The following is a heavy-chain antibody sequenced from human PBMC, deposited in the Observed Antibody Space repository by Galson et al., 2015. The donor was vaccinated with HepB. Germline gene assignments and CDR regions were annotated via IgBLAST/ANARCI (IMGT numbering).Heavy chain of an antibody. CDR2: INPNSGGT. CDR3: AISYCSSTSCYDNYGMDV. Sequence: SVKVSCKASGYTFTGYYMHWVRQAPGQGLEWMGWINPNSGGTNYAQKFQGWVTMTRDTSISTAYMELSRLRSDDTAVYYCAISYCSSTSCYDNYGMDVWGQGTTVTVSS. V-gene: IGHV1-2*04. D-gene: IGHD2-2*01. CDR1: GYTFTGYY. J-gene: IGHJ6*02.